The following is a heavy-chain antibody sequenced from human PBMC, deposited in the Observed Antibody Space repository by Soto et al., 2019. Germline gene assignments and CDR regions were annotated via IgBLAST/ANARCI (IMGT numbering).Heavy chain of an antibody. V-gene: IGHV4-59*08. Sequence: PSETLSLTCTVSGGSISSYYWSWIRQPPGKGLEWIGYIYYSGSTNYNPSLKSRVTISVDTSKNQFSLELSSVTAADTAVYYCASRGISTSIDNWGQGTLVTVSS. J-gene: IGHJ4*02. CDR2: IYYSGST. CDR1: GGSISSYY. CDR3: ASRGISTSIDN. D-gene: IGHD2-2*01.